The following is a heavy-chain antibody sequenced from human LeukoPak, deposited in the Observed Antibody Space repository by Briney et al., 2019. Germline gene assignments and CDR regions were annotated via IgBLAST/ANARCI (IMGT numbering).Heavy chain of an antibody. CDR1: GGSISSSSYY. J-gene: IGHJ5*02. D-gene: IGHD4-17*01. Sequence: PSETLSLTCTVSGGSISSSSYYWGWIRQPPGKGLEWIGGIYYSGSTYYNPSLKSRVTISVDTSKNQFSLKLSSVTAADTAVYYCARLLHDGDYLWGQGTLVTVSS. CDR2: IYYSGST. V-gene: IGHV4-39*01. CDR3: ARLLHDGDYL.